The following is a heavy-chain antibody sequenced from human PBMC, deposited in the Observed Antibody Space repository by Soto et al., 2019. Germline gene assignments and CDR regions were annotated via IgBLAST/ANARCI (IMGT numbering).Heavy chain of an antibody. J-gene: IGHJ5*02. D-gene: IGHD2-21*01. CDR1: GYTFTSYG. V-gene: IGHV1-18*01. CDR3: GRDFHGGDAYWFDP. CDR2: ISADTGNT. Sequence: PSVKVSCKASGYTFTSYGISWVRQAPGQGLEWMGWISADTGNTNYAQKLQGTVTMATATSTSTAYMELRSLRSDDTAVYYCGRDFHGGDAYWFDPWGQGTLVTVSS.